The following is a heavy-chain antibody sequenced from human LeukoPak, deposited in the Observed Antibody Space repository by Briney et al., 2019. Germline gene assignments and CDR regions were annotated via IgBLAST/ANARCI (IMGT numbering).Heavy chain of an antibody. Sequence: SGPTLVKPTQTLTLNCTFSGFSLSTSGAAVGWIRQPPGKALEWLALIYWDDDTRYSPSLKSRLTITKHTSKNQVVLTMTNMDPVDTATYYCAHGFSNGFIAAAGLGFDYWGQGTLVTVSS. V-gene: IGHV2-5*02. CDR3: AHGFSNGFIAAAGLGFDY. D-gene: IGHD6-13*01. CDR1: GFSLSTSGAA. J-gene: IGHJ4*02. CDR2: IYWDDDT.